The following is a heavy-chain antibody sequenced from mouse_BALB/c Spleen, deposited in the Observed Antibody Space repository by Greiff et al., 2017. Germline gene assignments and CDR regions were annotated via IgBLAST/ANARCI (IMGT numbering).Heavy chain of an antibody. D-gene: IGHD2-2*01. Sequence: EVKLMESGGGLVQPGGSRKLSCAASGFTFSSFGMHWVRQAPEKGLEWVAYISSGSSTIYYADTVKGRFTISRDNPKNTLFLQMTSLRSEDTAMYYCARYGYDAWFAYWGQGTLVTVSA. V-gene: IGHV5-17*02. CDR1: GFTFSSFG. CDR3: ARYGYDAWFAY. J-gene: IGHJ3*01. CDR2: ISSGSSTI.